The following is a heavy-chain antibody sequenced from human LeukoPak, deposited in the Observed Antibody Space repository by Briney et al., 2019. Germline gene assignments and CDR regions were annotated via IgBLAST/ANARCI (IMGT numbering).Heavy chain of an antibody. CDR2: ISGDGGST. CDR3: ARESETSGWYDY. D-gene: IGHD6-19*01. V-gene: IGHV3-43*02. CDR1: GFIFDNYA. J-gene: IGHJ4*02. Sequence: GGSLRLSCAAPGFIFDNYAIRWVRQAPGKGLEWVSLISGDGGSTFYADSVRGRFTISRDNTRKSLSLQMSSLRSEDTALYYCARESETSGWYDYWGQGTLVTVSS.